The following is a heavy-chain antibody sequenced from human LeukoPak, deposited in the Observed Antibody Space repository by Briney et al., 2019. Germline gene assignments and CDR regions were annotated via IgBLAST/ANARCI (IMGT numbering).Heavy chain of an antibody. CDR3: AKAFGKDFLEWLPPMGY. D-gene: IGHD3-3*01. V-gene: IGHV3-23*01. Sequence: RTGGSLRLSCAASGFTFSNYAMSWVRQAPGKGLEWVSSISDSGGSTYYADSVKGRFTISRDNSKNTLYLQMNSLRAEDTAVYYCAKAFGKDFLEWLPPMGYWGQGTLVTVSS. CDR2: ISDSGGST. J-gene: IGHJ4*02. CDR1: GFTFSNYA.